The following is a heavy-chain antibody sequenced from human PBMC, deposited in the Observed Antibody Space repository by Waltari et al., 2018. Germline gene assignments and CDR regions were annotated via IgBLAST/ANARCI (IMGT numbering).Heavy chain of an antibody. J-gene: IGHJ4*02. CDR1: GLSFRSSD. CDR2: ISSSGSTI. V-gene: IGHV3-48*03. Sequence: EVQLVESGGGLVQPGGSLSFACTSSGLSFRSSDMNWVRQAPGKGLEWVSYISSSGSTIYYADTVKSRFTISRDNAKNSLYLQMNSLRAEDTAVYYCARMGRRGSSSFWGQGTLVTVSS. CDR3: ARMGRRGSSSF. D-gene: IGHD3-10*01.